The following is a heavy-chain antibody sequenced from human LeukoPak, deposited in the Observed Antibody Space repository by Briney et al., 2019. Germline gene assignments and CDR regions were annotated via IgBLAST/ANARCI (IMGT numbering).Heavy chain of an antibody. D-gene: IGHD1-26*01. V-gene: IGHV4-59*01. CDR2: IYYNGST. Sequence: SETLSLTCTVSGGSISSYYWSWIRQPPGKGLEWIGYIYYNGSTNYNPSLKSRVTISVDTSKNQFSLKLSSVTAADSAVYYCAREVGATFDYWGQGTLVTVSS. CDR3: AREVGATFDY. J-gene: IGHJ4*02. CDR1: GGSISSYY.